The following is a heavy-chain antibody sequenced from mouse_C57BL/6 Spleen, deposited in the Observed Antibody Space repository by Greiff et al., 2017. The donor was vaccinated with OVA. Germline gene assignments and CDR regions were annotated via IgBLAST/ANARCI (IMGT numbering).Heavy chain of an antibody. J-gene: IGHJ4*01. CDR3: ARYDGYFLYAMDY. CDR1: GYTFTSYW. Sequence: QVQLQQPGTELVKPGASVKLSCKASGYTFTSYWMHWVKQRPGQGLEWIGNINPSNGGTNYNEKFKSKATLTVDKSSSTAYMQPSSLTSEDSAVYYCARYDGYFLYAMDYWGQGTSVTVSS. D-gene: IGHD2-3*01. V-gene: IGHV1-53*01. CDR2: INPSNGGT.